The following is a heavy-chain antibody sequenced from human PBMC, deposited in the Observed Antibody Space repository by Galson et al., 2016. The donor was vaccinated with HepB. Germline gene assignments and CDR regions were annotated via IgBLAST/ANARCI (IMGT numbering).Heavy chain of an antibody. CDR3: WRDDFWSGYSIHYYYCGMTV. CDR1: GFTFGDYA. J-gene: IGHJ6*02. Sequence: SLRLSCAASGFTFGDYAMSWFRQAPGKGLEWVGFIRSKAYGGTTEYAASVTGRFTNSGDDSTSNAYLQMNSLKTEDTAVYYCWRDDFWSGYSIHYYYCGMTVCGQETTVTVSS. CDR2: IRSKAYGGTT. V-gene: IGHV3-49*03. D-gene: IGHD3-3*01.